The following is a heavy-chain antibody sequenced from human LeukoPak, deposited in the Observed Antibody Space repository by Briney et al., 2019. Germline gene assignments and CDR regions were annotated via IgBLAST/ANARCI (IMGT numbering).Heavy chain of an antibody. Sequence: PSETLSLTCTVSGGSISSSSYYWGWIRQPPGKGLEWIGSIYYSGSTYYNPSLKSRVTISVDTSKNQFSLKLSSVTAADTAVYYCARRAAVAGGWDAFDIWGQGTMVTVSS. V-gene: IGHV4-39*07. J-gene: IGHJ3*02. CDR2: IYYSGST. CDR1: GGSISSSSYY. CDR3: ARRAAVAGGWDAFDI. D-gene: IGHD6-19*01.